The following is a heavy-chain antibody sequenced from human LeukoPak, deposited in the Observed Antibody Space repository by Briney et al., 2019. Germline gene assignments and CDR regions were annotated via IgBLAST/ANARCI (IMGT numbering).Heavy chain of an antibody. CDR1: GGSFSGYY. Sequence: SETLSLTCAVYGGSFSGYYWSWIRQPPGKGLEWIGEINHSGSTSYNPSLKSRVTISVDTSKDQFSLKLSPVTAADTAVYYCARYIVGASPSWFDPWGQGTLVTVSS. J-gene: IGHJ5*02. V-gene: IGHV4-34*01. CDR2: INHSGST. D-gene: IGHD1-26*01. CDR3: ARYIVGASPSWFDP.